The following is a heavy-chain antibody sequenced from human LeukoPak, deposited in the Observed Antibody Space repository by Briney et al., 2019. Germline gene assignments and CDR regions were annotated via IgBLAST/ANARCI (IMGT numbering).Heavy chain of an antibody. CDR2: IRFDASDK. J-gene: IGHJ4*02. D-gene: IGHD3-10*01. CDR3: AKYYYGSGSSLYLDY. Sequence: GGFLRLSCAASGFTFSSFGMHWVRQAPGKGLEWVAFIRFDASDKYYADSVKGRFTISRDNSKNMLYLQMNSLRAEDTAIYYCAKYYYGSGSSLYLDYWGQGTLVTVSS. V-gene: IGHV3-30*02. CDR1: GFTFSSFG.